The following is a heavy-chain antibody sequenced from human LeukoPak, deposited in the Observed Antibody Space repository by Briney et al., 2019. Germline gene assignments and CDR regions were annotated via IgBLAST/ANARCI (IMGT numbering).Heavy chain of an antibody. Sequence: ASVTVSYKASGYTFTSYYMHWVRQAPGQGLEWMGIINPSGGSTSYAQKFQGRVTMTRDTSTSTVYMELSSLRSEDTAVYYCARGFLEFGERYYYYYGMDVWGKGTTVTVSS. D-gene: IGHD3-10*01. J-gene: IGHJ6*04. CDR2: INPSGGST. V-gene: IGHV1-46*01. CDR1: GYTFTSYY. CDR3: ARGFLEFGERYYYYYGMDV.